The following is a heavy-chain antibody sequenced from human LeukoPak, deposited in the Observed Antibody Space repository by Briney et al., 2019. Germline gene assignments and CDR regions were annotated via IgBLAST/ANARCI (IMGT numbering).Heavy chain of an antibody. CDR2: LYSDGNT. V-gene: IGHV3-53*01. Sequence: PWGSLTLSCAVSGFTVITNDMTWVRQAPGKGLEWVSVLYSDGNTKYADSVQGRFTISRDNSKNALYLEMNSLSPDDTAVYYCARGVEPLAANTLAYWGQGTLVTVSS. CDR1: GFTVITND. D-gene: IGHD1-14*01. J-gene: IGHJ4*02. CDR3: ARGVEPLAANTLAY.